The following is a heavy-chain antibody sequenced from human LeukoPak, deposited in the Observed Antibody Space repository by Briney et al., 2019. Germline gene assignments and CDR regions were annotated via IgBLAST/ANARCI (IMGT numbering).Heavy chain of an antibody. Sequence: GGSLRLSCAASGFTFSSYAMHWVRQAPGKGLEWVTVISYDGSNKYYADSVKGRFTISRDNSKNTLYLQMNSLRAEDTAVYYCARDPSIAAEYYFDYWGQGTLATVSS. CDR1: GFTFSSYA. V-gene: IGHV3-30-3*01. D-gene: IGHD6-6*01. J-gene: IGHJ4*02. CDR3: ARDPSIAAEYYFDY. CDR2: ISYDGSNK.